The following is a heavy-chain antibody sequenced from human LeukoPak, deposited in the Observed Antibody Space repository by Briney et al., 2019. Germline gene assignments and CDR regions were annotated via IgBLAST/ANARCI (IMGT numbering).Heavy chain of an antibody. J-gene: IGHJ4*02. CDR1: GFTFSSYN. D-gene: IGHD6-6*01. CDR2: ISSSSSYI. CDR3: AKEGYSSSSSPIWIDY. V-gene: IGHV3-21*04. Sequence: GGSLRLSCAASGFTFSSYNMNWVRQAPGKGLEWVSSISSSSSYIYYADSVKGRFTISRDNAKNSLYLQMNSLRAEDTAVYYCAKEGYSSSSSPIWIDYWGQGTLVTVSS.